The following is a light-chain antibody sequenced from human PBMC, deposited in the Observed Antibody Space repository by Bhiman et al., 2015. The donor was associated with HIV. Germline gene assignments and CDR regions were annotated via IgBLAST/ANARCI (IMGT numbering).Light chain of an antibody. J-gene: IGLJ1*01. V-gene: IGLV1-40*01. CDR2: GNT. Sequence: QLVLTQPPSVSGAPGQRVTISCTGISSNIGAGYDVHWYQQLPGTAPKLLIYGNTNRPSGVPDRFSGSKSGTSASLAITGLQAEDEADYYCQSYDGSLSGSYVFGTGTKVTVL. CDR3: QSYDGSLSGSYV. CDR1: SSNIGAGYD.